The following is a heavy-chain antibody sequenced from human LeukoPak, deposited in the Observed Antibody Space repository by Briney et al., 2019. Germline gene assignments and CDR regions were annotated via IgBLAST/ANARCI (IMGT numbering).Heavy chain of an antibody. V-gene: IGHV1-69*04. J-gene: IGHJ3*02. D-gene: IGHD1-26*01. CDR3: ARDPPQVGATAAFDI. CDR1: GGTFSSYA. CDR2: IIPILGIA. Sequence: GASVKVSCKASGGTFSSYAISWVRQAPGQGLEWMGRIIPILGIANYAQKFQGRVTITADKSTSTAYMELSSLRSEDTAVYYCARDPPQVGATAAFDIWGQGTMVTVSS.